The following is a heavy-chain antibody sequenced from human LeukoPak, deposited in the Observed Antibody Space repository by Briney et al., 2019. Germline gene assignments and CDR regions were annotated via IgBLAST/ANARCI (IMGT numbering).Heavy chain of an antibody. V-gene: IGHV1-69*04. D-gene: IGHD6-13*01. CDR3: ARGAGDSLRGYFDY. J-gene: IGHJ4*02. CDR2: IIPILGIA. Sequence: GASVKVSCKASGGTFSSYAISWVRQAPGQGLEWMGRIIPILGIANYAQKFQGRVTITADKSTSTAYMELSSLRSEDTAVYYCARGAGDSLRGYFDYWGQGTLVTVSS. CDR1: GGTFSSYA.